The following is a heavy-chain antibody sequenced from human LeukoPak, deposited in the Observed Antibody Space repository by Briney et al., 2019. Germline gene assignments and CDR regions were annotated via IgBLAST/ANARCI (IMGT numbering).Heavy chain of an antibody. CDR2: IYYSGST. V-gene: IGHV4-39*01. D-gene: IGHD2-15*01. Sequence: SETLSLTCTVSGGSISSSSYSWGWIRQPPGKGLEWIGSIYYSGSTYYNPSLKSRVTISVDTSKNQFSLKLSSVTAADTAVYYCASPNCSAGSCLFDYWGQGTLVTVSS. J-gene: IGHJ4*02. CDR3: ASPNCSAGSCLFDY. CDR1: GGSISSSSYS.